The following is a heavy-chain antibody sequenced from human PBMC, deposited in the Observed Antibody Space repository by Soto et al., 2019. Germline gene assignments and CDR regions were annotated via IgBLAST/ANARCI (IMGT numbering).Heavy chain of an antibody. J-gene: IGHJ5*02. CDR1: GGSISSGGFY. CDR2: IYYSGST. V-gene: IGHV4-31*03. Sequence: PSETLSLACTVSGGSISSGGFYWSWLRQHPGKGLEWIGYIYYSGSTYYNPSLKSRVTISVDTSKNQFSLKLSSVTAAATAEYYCARDIGLVEGVVTRRWFDPWGQGTLVTVSA. CDR3: ARDIGLVEGVVTRRWFDP. D-gene: IGHD3-3*01.